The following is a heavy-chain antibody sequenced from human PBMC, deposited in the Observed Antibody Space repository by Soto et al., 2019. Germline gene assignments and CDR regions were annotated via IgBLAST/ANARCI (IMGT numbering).Heavy chain of an antibody. J-gene: IGHJ4*02. Sequence: PSETLSLTCTVSGDSISGYSWSWIRQPPGKGLEWIGYIYYTGKTYYNPSLNSRVTISVDTSKNQFSLKLTSVTAADTAVYYCVRSQSLSYWGQGTLVTVSS. V-gene: IGHV4-59*08. CDR3: VRSQSLSY. CDR2: IYYTGKT. CDR1: GDSISGYS.